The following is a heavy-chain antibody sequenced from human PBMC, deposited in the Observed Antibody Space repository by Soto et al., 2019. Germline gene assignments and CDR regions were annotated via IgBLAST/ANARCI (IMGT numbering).Heavy chain of an antibody. V-gene: IGHV3-7*01. Sequence: GGSLRLSCAASGFTFRSNWMSWVRQAPGRGLEWVANIKPDGSGKYYLDSVRGRFTISRDNAENSLLLQIDSLRVEDTAVYYCARDVGVQELDYWGQGTLVTVSS. CDR2: IKPDGSGK. CDR1: GFTFRSNW. CDR3: ARDVGVQELDY. D-gene: IGHD6-6*01. J-gene: IGHJ4*02.